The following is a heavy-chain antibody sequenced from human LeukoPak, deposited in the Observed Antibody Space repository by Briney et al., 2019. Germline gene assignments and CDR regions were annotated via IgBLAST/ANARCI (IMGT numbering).Heavy chain of an antibody. D-gene: IGHD6-13*01. Sequence: ASETLSLTCTVSGGSIDSYYWRWMRQPPGKGRVGRGYIYDSGTTNYNPSLTTRLTLSVDMSKHQSPLKLSSATAADTALHCCARGWRGSWDEGEKSDYSGQGTPVTPSS. CDR3: ARGWRGSWDEGEKSDY. V-gene: IGHV4-59*01. CDR1: GGSIDSYY. J-gene: IGHJ4*02. CDR2: IYDSGTT.